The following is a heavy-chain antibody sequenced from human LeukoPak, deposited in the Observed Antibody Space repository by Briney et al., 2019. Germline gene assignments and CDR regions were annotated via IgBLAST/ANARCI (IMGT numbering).Heavy chain of an antibody. J-gene: IGHJ3*02. CDR1: GGSISSSSYY. V-gene: IGHV4-39*01. CDR3: ASGGYDFWSGYFPHDAFDI. Sequence: SETLSLTCTVSGGSISSSSYYWGWIRQPPGKGLEWIGSIYYSRSTYYNPSLKSRVTISVDTSKNQFSLKLSSVTAADTAVYYCASGGYDFWSGYFPHDAFDIWGQGTMVTVSS. D-gene: IGHD3-3*01. CDR2: IYYSRST.